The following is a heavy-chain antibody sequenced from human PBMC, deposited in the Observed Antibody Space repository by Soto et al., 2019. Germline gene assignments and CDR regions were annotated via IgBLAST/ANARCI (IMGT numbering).Heavy chain of an antibody. J-gene: IGHJ5*01. CDR1: GYTFSRYA. D-gene: IGHD6-13*01. Sequence: ASVKVSCKASGYTFSRYAIHWVGQAPGQRLEWMGWINAGNGNTKYSQKFEGRVTLTTDTSANTVYMELSSLRFEDTALYYCARDQQFRNWFDSWGQGTLVTVSS. CDR3: ARDQQFRNWFDS. V-gene: IGHV1-3*01. CDR2: INAGNGNT.